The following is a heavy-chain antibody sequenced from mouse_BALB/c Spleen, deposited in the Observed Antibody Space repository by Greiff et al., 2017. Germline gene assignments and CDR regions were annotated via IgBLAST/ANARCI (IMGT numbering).Heavy chain of an antibody. CDR2: ISYSGST. V-gene: IGHV3-8*02. D-gene: IGHD1-1*01. Sequence: EVKVVESGPSLVKPSQSLSLTCSVTGDSITSGYWNWIRKFPGNKLEYMGYISYSGSTYYNPSLKSRISITRDTSKNQYYLQMNSVTTEDTATYYCAREGVVAKSDYWGQGTSVTVSS. CDR1: GDSITSGY. J-gene: IGHJ4*01. CDR3: AREGVVAKSDY.